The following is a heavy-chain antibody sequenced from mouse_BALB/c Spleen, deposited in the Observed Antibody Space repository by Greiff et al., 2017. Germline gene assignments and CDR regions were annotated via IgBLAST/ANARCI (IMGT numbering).Heavy chain of an antibody. CDR1: GFSLTGYG. CDR2: IWGDGST. Sequence: VQVVESGPGLVAPSQSLSITCTVSGFSLTGYGVNWVRQPPGKGLEWLGMIWGDGSTDYNSALKSRLSISKDNSKSQVFLKMNSLQTDDKARYYCARGYGYDGTWFAYWGQGTLVTVSA. CDR3: ARGYGYDGTWFAY. V-gene: IGHV2-6-7*01. J-gene: IGHJ3*01. D-gene: IGHD2-2*01.